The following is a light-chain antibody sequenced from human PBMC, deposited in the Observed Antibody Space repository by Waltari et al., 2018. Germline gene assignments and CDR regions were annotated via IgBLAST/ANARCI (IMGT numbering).Light chain of an antibody. J-gene: IGKJ1*01. CDR1: QSLVHSDGNTY. CDR3: MQGTHWPWT. Sequence: DVVMTQSPLSLPVTLGQPASISCRSSQSLVHSDGNTYLNWFHQRPGQSPRRLIYKVSNRDSGVPDRFSGSGSGTDFTLKISRVEAEDVGLYYCMQGTHWPWTFGQETKVE. V-gene: IGKV2-30*02. CDR2: KVS.